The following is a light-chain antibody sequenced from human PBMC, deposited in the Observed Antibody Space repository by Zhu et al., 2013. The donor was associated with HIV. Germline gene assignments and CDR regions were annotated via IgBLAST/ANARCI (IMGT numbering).Light chain of an antibody. CDR1: QSIRSY. CDR2: DAS. Sequence: DIQMTQSPSSLSASVGDRVTITCRASQSIRSYLNWYQQKPGKAPNLLIYDASSLQSGVPSRFSGSGSGTDFTLTISSLQPEDFASYYCQQSYSTPWTFGQGTKVEIK. V-gene: IGKV1-39*01. CDR3: QQSYSTPWT. J-gene: IGKJ1*01.